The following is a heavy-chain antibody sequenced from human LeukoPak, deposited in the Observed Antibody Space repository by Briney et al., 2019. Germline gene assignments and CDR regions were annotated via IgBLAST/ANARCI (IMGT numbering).Heavy chain of an antibody. J-gene: IGHJ4*02. CDR2: IRQDGGVK. CDR1: GLTFSSYW. CDR3: ARLNGYDPYYLDY. V-gene: IGHV3-7*01. Sequence: PGGSLRLSCAATGLTFSSYWMSWVRQAPGKGLEWVANIRQDGGVKYYVDSVKGRFTISRDNTKNSLYLQMNSLRAEDTAVYYCARLNGYDPYYLDYWGQGTLVTVSS. D-gene: IGHD5-12*01.